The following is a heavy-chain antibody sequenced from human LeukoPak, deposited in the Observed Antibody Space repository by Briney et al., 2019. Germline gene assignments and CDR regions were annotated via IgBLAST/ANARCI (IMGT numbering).Heavy chain of an antibody. CDR3: ASFQWIPRGVDY. J-gene: IGHJ4*02. CDR1: GFTFSSYS. CDR2: ISSSSSYI. V-gene: IGHV3-21*01. Sequence: PGGSLRLSCAASGFTFSSYSMNWVRQAPGKGLEWVSSISSSSSYIYYADSVKGRFTISRDNAKNSLYLQMNSLRAEDTAVYYCASFQWIPRGVDYCGQGTLVTVSS. D-gene: IGHD3-10*01.